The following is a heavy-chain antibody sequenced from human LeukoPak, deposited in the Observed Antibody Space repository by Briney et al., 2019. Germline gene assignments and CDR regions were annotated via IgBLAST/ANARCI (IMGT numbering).Heavy chain of an antibody. CDR2: IKQDGSEK. Sequence: GGSLRLSCAASGFTFSSYWMSWVRQAPGKGLEWVANIKQDGSEKYYVDSVKGRFTISRDNAKNSLYLQMNSLRAEDTAVYYCARDPGEWLRRPSYDPDVWGKGTTVTVSS. CDR3: ARDPGEWLRRPSYDPDV. CDR1: GFTFSSYW. J-gene: IGHJ6*04. D-gene: IGHD5-12*01. V-gene: IGHV3-7*01.